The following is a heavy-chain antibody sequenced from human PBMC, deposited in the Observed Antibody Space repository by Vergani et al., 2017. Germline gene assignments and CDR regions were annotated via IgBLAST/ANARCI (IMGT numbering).Heavy chain of an antibody. J-gene: IGHJ4*02. Sequence: EVQLVESGGGLVQPGGSLRLSCAASGFTVSSNYMSWVRQAPGKGLEWVSAISGSGGSTYYADSVKGRVTISRDNSKNTLYLQVNSLRAEDTAVYYCAKGRQDYFDYWGQGTLVTVSS. CDR1: GFTVSSNY. CDR3: AKGRQDYFDY. CDR2: ISGSGGST. V-gene: IGHV3-23*04.